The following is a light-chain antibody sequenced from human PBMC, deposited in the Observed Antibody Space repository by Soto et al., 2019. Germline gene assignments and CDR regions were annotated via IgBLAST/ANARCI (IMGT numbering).Light chain of an antibody. CDR2: NNN. CDR3: AAWDDSLSGFV. J-gene: IGLJ1*01. V-gene: IGLV1-44*01. Sequence: QSVLTQPPSASGTPGQRVTISCSGSSSNIGSNTVNWYQQLPGTAPKLLIYNNNQRPSGVPDRFSGSKAGTSASLAISGLQSEDEADYYWAAWDDSLSGFVFGTGTKLTVL. CDR1: SSNIGSNT.